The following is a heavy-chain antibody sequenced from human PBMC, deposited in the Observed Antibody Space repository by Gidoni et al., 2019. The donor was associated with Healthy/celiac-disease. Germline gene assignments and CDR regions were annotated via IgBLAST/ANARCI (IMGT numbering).Heavy chain of an antibody. Sequence: EVQLVESGGGLVQPGRSLRLSCAASGFTFDDYARHWVRQAPGKGLEWVAGISWNRGSIGYADSVKGRFTISRDNAKNSLYLQMNSLRAEDTALYYCAKGARFLEWLFSDSIYFDYWGQGTLVTVSS. CDR2: ISWNRGSI. CDR3: AKGARFLEWLFSDSIYFDY. D-gene: IGHD3-3*01. J-gene: IGHJ4*02. V-gene: IGHV3-9*01. CDR1: GFTFDDYA.